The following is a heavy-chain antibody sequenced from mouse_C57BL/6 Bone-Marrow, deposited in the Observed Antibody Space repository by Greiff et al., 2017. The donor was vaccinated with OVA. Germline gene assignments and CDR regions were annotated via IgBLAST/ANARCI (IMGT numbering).Heavy chain of an antibody. D-gene: IGHD1-1*02. CDR3: ASPSSTRTWYYFDY. J-gene: IGHJ2*01. V-gene: IGHV1-22*01. CDR2: INPNNGGT. CDR1: GYTFTDYN. Sequence: VQLQQSGPELVKPGASVKMSCKASGYTFTDYNMHWVKQSHGKSLEWIGYINPNNGGTSYNQKFKGKATLTVNKSSSTAYMELRSLTSEDSAVYYCASPSSTRTWYYFDYWGQGTTLTVSS.